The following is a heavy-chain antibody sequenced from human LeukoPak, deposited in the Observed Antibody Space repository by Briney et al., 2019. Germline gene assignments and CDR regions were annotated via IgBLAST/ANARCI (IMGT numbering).Heavy chain of an antibody. D-gene: IGHD6-19*01. V-gene: IGHV3-48*01. CDR3: ARVKVEYSSGWYEDY. CDR2: ISSSSSTI. CDR1: GFTFSSYS. J-gene: IGHJ4*02. Sequence: GGSLRLSCAASGFTFSSYSMDWVRQAPGKGLEWVSYISSSSSTIYYADSVKGRFTISRDNAKNSLYLQMNSLRAEDTAVYYCARVKVEYSSGWYEDYWGQGTLVTVSS.